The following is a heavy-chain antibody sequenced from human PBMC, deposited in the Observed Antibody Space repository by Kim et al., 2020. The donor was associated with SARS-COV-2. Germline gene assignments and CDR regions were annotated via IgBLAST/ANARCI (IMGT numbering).Heavy chain of an antibody. Sequence: GGSLRLSCAASGFTFDDYAMHWVRQAPGKGLEWVSGISWNSGSIDYAGSVKGRFTISRDNAKNSLYLQMNSLRAEDTALYYCAKTSSSGWYWVRYFDYWGQGTLVTVSS. V-gene: IGHV3-9*01. CDR1: GFTFDDYA. J-gene: IGHJ4*02. CDR3: AKTSSSGWYWVRYFDY. CDR2: ISWNSGSI. D-gene: IGHD6-19*01.